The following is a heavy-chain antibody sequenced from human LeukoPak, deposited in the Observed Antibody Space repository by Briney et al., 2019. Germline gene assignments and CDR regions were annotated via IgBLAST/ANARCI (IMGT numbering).Heavy chain of an antibody. CDR3: AREDDNETGTTKFDY. V-gene: IGHV1-46*01. Sequence: ASVKVSAKASGYTFTSYYMHWVRQAPGQGLEWMGIINPSGGSTSYAQKFQGRVTMTRDTSTSTVYMELSSLRSEDTAVYYCAREDDNETGTTKFDYWGQGTLVTVSS. CDR1: GYTFTSYY. D-gene: IGHD1-7*01. CDR2: INPSGGST. J-gene: IGHJ4*02.